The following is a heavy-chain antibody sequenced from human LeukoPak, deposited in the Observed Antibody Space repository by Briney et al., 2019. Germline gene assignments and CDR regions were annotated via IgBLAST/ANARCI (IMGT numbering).Heavy chain of an antibody. CDR1: GFTFSSYS. Sequence: PGGSLRLSCAASGFTFSSYSMNWVRQAPGKGLEWVSYISSSSTVMYYADSVKGRFTISRDNAKNSLYLQMNSLRAEDTAVYYCAKEQAVAADYWGQGTLVTVSS. D-gene: IGHD6-19*01. CDR3: AKEQAVAADY. V-gene: IGHV3-48*01. CDR2: ISSSSTVM. J-gene: IGHJ4*02.